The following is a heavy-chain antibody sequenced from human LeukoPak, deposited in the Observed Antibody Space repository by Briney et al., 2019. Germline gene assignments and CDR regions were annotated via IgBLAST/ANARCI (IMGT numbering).Heavy chain of an antibody. D-gene: IGHD3-9*01. CDR3: ATYYDILSGYTFDY. J-gene: IGHJ4*02. V-gene: IGHV4-4*02. CDR2: IHDTGST. Sequence: SGTLSLTCTVSGGSISRSNWWSWVRQPPGKGLEWIGEIHDTGSTNYNPPLKSRVTMSLDKSKNQFSLNLNSVTAADTAVYYCATYYDILSGYTFDYWGQGTLVAVSS. CDR1: GGSISRSNW.